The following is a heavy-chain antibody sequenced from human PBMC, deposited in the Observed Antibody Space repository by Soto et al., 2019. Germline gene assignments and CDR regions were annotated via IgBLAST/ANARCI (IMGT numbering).Heavy chain of an antibody. CDR1: GGSISSYY. V-gene: IGHV4-39*01. Sequence: SETLSLTCTVSGGSISSYYWGWIRQPPGKGLEWIGSIYYSGSTYYNPSLKSRVTISVDTSKNQFSLKLSSVTAADTAVYYCARRYYDFWSGYYGHRTYYFDYWGQGTLVTVSS. J-gene: IGHJ4*02. CDR2: IYYSGST. D-gene: IGHD3-3*01. CDR3: ARRYYDFWSGYYGHRTYYFDY.